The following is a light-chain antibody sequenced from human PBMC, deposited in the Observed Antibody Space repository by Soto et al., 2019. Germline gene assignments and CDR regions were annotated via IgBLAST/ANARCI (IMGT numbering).Light chain of an antibody. Sequence: DIQLTQSPSTLSASVGDRVTITCRASQSITSYLAWYQHKPGKAPKLLIYTATNLQSGVPSRFSGSGSGTDFTLTISSLQPEDFATYYCQQDNSYPYTFGQGTKVEIK. CDR3: QQDNSYPYT. J-gene: IGKJ2*01. V-gene: IGKV1-9*01. CDR2: TAT. CDR1: QSITSY.